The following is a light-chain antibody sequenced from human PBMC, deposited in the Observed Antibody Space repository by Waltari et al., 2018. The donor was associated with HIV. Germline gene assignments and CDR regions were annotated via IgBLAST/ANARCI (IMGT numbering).Light chain of an antibody. CDR1: SSNIRAGYQ. J-gene: IGLJ1*01. Sequence: QSVLTPPPSVSGAPGQRVTIPCTGSSSNIRAGYQVHWYHQLPGTAPKLLIYGNSNRPAGVPDRFSGSKSGTSASLAITGLQAEDEADYHCQSYDSSLSGYVFGTGTKVTVL. CDR3: QSYDSSLSGYV. CDR2: GNS. V-gene: IGLV1-40*01.